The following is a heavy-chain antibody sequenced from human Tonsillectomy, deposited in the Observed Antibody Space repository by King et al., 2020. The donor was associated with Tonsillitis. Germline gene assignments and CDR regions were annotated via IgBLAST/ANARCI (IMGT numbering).Heavy chain of an antibody. D-gene: IGHD3/OR15-3a*01. CDR2: INQDGSEK. V-gene: IGHV3-7*03. J-gene: IGHJ4*02. CDR3: ARVDFWTSDY. CDR1: GFTFSSYC. Sequence: DVQLVESGGGLVQPGGSLRLSCAASGFTFSSYCMNWVRQASGKGLEWVANINQDGSEKYYVDSVKGRFTISRDNATNSLYLQMNSLRAEDTAVYYCARVDFWTSDYWGQGTLVTVSS.